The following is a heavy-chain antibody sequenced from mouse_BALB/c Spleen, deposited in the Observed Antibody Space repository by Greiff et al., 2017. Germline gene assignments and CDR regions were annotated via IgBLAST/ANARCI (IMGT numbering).Heavy chain of an antibody. J-gene: IGHJ2*01. D-gene: IGHD1-2*01. CDR1: GYTFTSYY. Sequence: QVQLQQSGPELVKPGASAKMSCKASGYTFTSYYIHWVKQRPGQGLEWIGWIYPGDGSTKYNEKFKGKTTLTADKSSSTAYMLLSSLTSEDSAIYFCARHYYGFDYWGQGTTLTVSS. V-gene: IGHV1S56*01. CDR2: IYPGDGST. CDR3: ARHYYGFDY.